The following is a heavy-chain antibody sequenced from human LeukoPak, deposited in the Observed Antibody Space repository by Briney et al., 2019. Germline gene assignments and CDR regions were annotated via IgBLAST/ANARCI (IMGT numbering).Heavy chain of an antibody. D-gene: IGHD6-13*01. CDR1: GYTFTGYY. CDR3: AIAAVGFDY. Sequence: ASVKVSCKASGYTFTGYYMHWVRQAPGQGLEWMGWINPNSGDTDYAQKFQGRVTITKNTSINTAYMELSSLTSEDTAVYYCAIAAVGFDYWGQGTLVTVSS. V-gene: IGHV1-8*03. CDR2: INPNSGDT. J-gene: IGHJ4*02.